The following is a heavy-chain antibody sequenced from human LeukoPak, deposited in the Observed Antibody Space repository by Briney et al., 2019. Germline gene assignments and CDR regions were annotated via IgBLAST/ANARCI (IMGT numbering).Heavy chain of an antibody. D-gene: IGHD1-26*01. J-gene: IGHJ4*02. V-gene: IGHV3-23*01. CDR3: AKDRSIGTYYTFDH. CDR2: ISASAAMT. CDR1: GFTFSSYE. Sequence: GGSLRLSCAASGFTFSSYEMNWVRQAPGKGLEWVSSISASAAMTYYADSVKGRFTVSRDNSNNRLYLQMSGLTAADTAVYYCAKDRSIGTYYTFDHWGQGTLVTVSS.